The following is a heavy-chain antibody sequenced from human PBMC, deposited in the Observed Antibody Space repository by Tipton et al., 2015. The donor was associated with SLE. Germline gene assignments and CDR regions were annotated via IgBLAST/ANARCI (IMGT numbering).Heavy chain of an antibody. CDR2: IYTSGST. D-gene: IGHD3-3*01. CDR3: AREKWNYDFWSGYYTGMYFDY. Sequence: TLSLTCTVSGGSISSYYWRWIRQPAGKGLEWIGRIYTSGSTNYNPALKSRVTMSVDTSKNQFSLKLSSVTAADTAVYYCAREKWNYDFWSGYYTGMYFDYWGQGTLVTVSS. CDR1: GGSISSYY. J-gene: IGHJ4*02. V-gene: IGHV4-4*07.